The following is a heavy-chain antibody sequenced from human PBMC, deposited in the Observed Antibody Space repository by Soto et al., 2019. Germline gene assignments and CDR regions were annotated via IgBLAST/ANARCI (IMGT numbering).Heavy chain of an antibody. D-gene: IGHD3-16*01. CDR3: VKDRSGWGSFDI. CDR2: ITGGGHT. Sequence: EVQVLESGGGLVQPGGSLRLSCSASGFTFNDINWVRQAPGKGLEWISRITGGGHTDYVDSVKGRFTISRDNYKNTGYLLMNSLRVDDTAVYSCVKDRSGWGSFDIWGTGTVVTVSS. J-gene: IGHJ3*02. CDR1: GFTFND. V-gene: IGHV3-23*01.